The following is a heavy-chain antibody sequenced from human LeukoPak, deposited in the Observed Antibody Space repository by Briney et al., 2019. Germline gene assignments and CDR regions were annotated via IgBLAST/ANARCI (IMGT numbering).Heavy chain of an antibody. CDR1: GASISSSNW. D-gene: IGHD4-17*01. CDR3: AAMTTVTMYSYFFDS. V-gene: IGHV4-4*02. Sequence: PSETLSLTCAVSGASISSSNWWSWVRQPPGKGLEWIGEIYHSGSTNYNPSLKSRVTISVDSSTNHFSLRLTSVTAADTAIYYCAAMTTVTMYSYFFDSWGQGTLLTVSS. CDR2: IYHSGST. J-gene: IGHJ4*02.